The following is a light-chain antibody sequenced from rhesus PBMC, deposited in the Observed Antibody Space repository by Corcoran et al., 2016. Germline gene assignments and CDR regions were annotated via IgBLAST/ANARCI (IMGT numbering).Light chain of an antibody. CDR3: QHYYNTPRT. J-gene: IGKJ1*01. Sequence: DIQMTQSPSSLSTSVGDRVTITCQASQGISNWLAWYQQKPGETPKLLIYEASSLQTGIPSRFSGSGSGTDFALTISSLQYEDFATYYCQHYYNTPRTFGQGTKVEIK. CDR2: EAS. CDR1: QGISNW. V-gene: IGKV1-21*01.